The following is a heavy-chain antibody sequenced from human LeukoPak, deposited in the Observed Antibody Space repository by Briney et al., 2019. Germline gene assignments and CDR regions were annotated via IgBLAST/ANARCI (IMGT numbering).Heavy chain of an antibody. CDR3: ARGGYRDGDVE. Sequence: SETLSLTCTVSGGPISSGSYYWSWIRQPAGKGLEWIGRVYTSGRAIYKPSLKSRVTISIDTSKNQFSLNLSSVTAADTAFYYCARGGYRDGDVEWGQGTLVTVS. J-gene: IGHJ4*02. CDR2: VYTSGRA. V-gene: IGHV4-61*02. CDR1: GGPISSGSYY. D-gene: IGHD5-18*01.